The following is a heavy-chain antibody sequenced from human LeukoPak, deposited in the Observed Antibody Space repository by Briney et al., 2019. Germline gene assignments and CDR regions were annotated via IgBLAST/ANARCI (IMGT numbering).Heavy chain of an antibody. D-gene: IGHD3-16*01. CDR3: ARETSQKGAHYMDV. V-gene: IGHV1-2*02. CDR1: GYTFTGYY. CDR2: INPNSGGA. J-gene: IGHJ6*03. Sequence: ASVKVSCKASGYTFTGYYMHWVRQAPGQGLEWMGWINPNSGGANYAQKFQGRVTMTRDTSISTAYMELSRLRSDDTAVYYCARETSQKGAHYMDVWGKGTTITISS.